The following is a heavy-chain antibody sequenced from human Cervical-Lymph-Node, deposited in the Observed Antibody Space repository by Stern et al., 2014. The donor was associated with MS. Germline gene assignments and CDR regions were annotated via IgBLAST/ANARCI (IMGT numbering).Heavy chain of an antibody. V-gene: IGHV1-18*01. D-gene: IGHD5-12*01. Sequence: QMQLVQSGAEVTQPGASVTVSCKASGYTFSSYGINWVRQAPGQGLEWMGWISAYSRNTDYAQKLQGRVTMTTDTSTSTAYMELRSLRSDDTAVYYCARGGYPDAFDIWGQGTMVTVSS. CDR2: ISAYSRNT. J-gene: IGHJ3*02. CDR3: ARGGYPDAFDI. CDR1: GYTFSSYG.